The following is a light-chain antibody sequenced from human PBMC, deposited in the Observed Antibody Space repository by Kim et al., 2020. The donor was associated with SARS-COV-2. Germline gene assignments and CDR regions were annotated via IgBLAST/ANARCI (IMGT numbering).Light chain of an antibody. CDR2: DAS. Sequence: DIQMTQSPSTLSASVGDRVTITCRASQSISSWLAWYQQKRGEAPKLLIYDASSLQSGVPSRFSGSGSGTEFTFTISSLQPDDFAIYYCQYYNSYSATFGQGTKVDIK. V-gene: IGKV1-5*01. CDR3: QYYNSYSAT. CDR1: QSISSW. J-gene: IGKJ1*01.